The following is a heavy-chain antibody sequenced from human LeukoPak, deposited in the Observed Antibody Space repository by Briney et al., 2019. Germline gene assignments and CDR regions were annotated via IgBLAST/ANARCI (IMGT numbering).Heavy chain of an antibody. V-gene: IGHV3-23*01. CDR1: GFTFTSYA. J-gene: IGHJ6*02. Sequence: GGSLRLSCAASGFTFTSYAMSWVRQAPGKGLEWVSGISGSTYYADSVKGRFTISRDNSKNTLYLQMNSLRAEDTAVYYCAKSLPRYYYYGMDVWGQGTTVTVSS. CDR3: AKSLPRYYYYGMDV. CDR2: ISGST.